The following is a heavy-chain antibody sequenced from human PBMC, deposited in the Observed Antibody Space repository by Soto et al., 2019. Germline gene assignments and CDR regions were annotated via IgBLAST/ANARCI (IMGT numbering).Heavy chain of an antibody. Sequence: GASVKVSCKASGGTFSSYAINWVRQDPGQGLEWMGGIIPIFGTANYAQKFQGRVTITADESTSTAYMELSSLRSEDTAVYYCARADIVVVPAARGYYGMDVWGQGTTVTVSS. D-gene: IGHD2-2*01. V-gene: IGHV1-69*13. CDR3: ARADIVVVPAARGYYGMDV. CDR2: IIPIFGTA. J-gene: IGHJ6*02. CDR1: GGTFSSYA.